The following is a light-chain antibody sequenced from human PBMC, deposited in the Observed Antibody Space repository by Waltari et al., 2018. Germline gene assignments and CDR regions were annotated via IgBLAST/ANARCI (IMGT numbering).Light chain of an antibody. Sequence: EIVMTQSPATLSVSPGERATLSCRTSQSAGSDLAWCQQKPGQAPRLLIYGASTRVTGTPARFSGSGSGTDFTLTISSLQSEDFAVYYCQQYNYWPLFGPGTKVEIK. V-gene: IGKV3-15*01. CDR2: GAS. CDR1: QSAGSD. J-gene: IGKJ3*01. CDR3: QQYNYWPL.